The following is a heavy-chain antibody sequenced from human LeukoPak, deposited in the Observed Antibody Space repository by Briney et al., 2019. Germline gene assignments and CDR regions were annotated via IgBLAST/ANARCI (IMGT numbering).Heavy chain of an antibody. CDR1: GGSISSYY. Sequence: PSETLSLTCTVSGGSISSYYWSWIRQPPGKGLEWIGYIYYSGSTNYNPSLKSRVTISVDTSKNQFSLKLSSVTAADTAVYYCAGAPYCSSTSCYQRYYYYYMDVWGKGTTVTVSS. CDR3: AGAPYCSSTSCYQRYYYYYMDV. D-gene: IGHD2-2*01. V-gene: IGHV4-59*01. J-gene: IGHJ6*03. CDR2: IYYSGST.